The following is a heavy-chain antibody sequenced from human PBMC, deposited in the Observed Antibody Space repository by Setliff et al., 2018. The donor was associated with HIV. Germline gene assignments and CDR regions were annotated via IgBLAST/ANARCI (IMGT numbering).Heavy chain of an antibody. J-gene: IGHJ5*02. D-gene: IGHD2-2*01. CDR2: ISGNNANT. Sequence: ASVKVSCKASGDTFTDYYFHWVRQAPGRGLEWIGWISGNNANTNYAQKLQGRVTMTTDTSTSTAYMELRSLRSDDTAVYYCARGLGSTRFDPWGQGTLVTVSS. V-gene: IGHV1-18*04. CDR1: GDTFTDYY. CDR3: ARGLGSTRFDP.